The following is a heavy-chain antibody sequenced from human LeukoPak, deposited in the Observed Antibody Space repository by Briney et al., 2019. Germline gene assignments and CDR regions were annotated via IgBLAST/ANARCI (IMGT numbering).Heavy chain of an antibody. D-gene: IGHD3/OR15-3a*01. CDR3: ARVWTTWGFDY. J-gene: IGHJ4*02. CDR1: GGSISSGDYY. Sequence: SETLSLTCTVSGGSISSGDYYWSWIRQPPGKGLEWIGYICYSGSTYYNPSLKSRVTISVDTSKNQFSLKLSSVTAADTAVYYCARVWTTWGFDYWGQGTLVTVSS. CDR2: ICYSGST. V-gene: IGHV4-30-4*01.